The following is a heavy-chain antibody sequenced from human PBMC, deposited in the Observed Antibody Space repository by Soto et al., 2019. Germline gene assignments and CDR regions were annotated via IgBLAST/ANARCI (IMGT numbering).Heavy chain of an antibody. CDR1: GGTFGNTA. J-gene: IGHJ5*02. CDR2: IVPMFGTA. V-gene: IGHV1-69*12. Sequence: QVQLVQSGAEVKEPGSSVNVSCKTSGGTFGNTAVTWVRQAPGQGLEWIGGIVPMFGTANYAQKFQGRVTLTADAPTSTAYMELSSLRSDAPAVYYCARDVDPGYSFWSGPLGGGRFDPWGQGTLVTVSS. CDR3: ARDVDPGYSFWSGPLGGGRFDP. D-gene: IGHD3-3*01.